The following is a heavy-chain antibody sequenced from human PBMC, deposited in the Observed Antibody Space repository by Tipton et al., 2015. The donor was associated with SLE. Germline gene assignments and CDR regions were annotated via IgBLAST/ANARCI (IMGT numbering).Heavy chain of an antibody. D-gene: IGHD4/OR15-4a*01. CDR2: INHSGST. CDR3: ARERIEEYGGKENWIDP. CDR1: GGSFSDYS. Sequence: TLSLTCAVYGGSFSDYSWSWIRQPPGKGLEWIGEINHSGSTNYNPSLKSRVTISIDTSKNQFSRRLSSVTAADTAVYYCARERIEEYGGKENWIDPWGQGTLVTVSS. V-gene: IGHV4-34*01. J-gene: IGHJ5*02.